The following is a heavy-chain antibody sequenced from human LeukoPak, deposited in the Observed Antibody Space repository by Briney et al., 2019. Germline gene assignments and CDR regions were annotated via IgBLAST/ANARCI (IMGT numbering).Heavy chain of an antibody. D-gene: IGHD5-18*01. Sequence: GGSLRLSCAASGFTFSSYSMNWVRQAPGKGLEWVSSISSSSSYKYYADSVRGRFTISRGNAKNSLYLQMNSLRAEDTAVYYCARVDTATFDYWGQGTLVTVSS. J-gene: IGHJ4*02. V-gene: IGHV3-21*01. CDR3: ARVDTATFDY. CDR2: ISSSSSYK. CDR1: GFTFSSYS.